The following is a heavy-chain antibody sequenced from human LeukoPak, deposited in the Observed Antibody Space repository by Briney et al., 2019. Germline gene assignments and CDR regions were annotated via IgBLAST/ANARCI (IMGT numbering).Heavy chain of an antibody. CDR1: GGTFSGYY. D-gene: IGHD5-18*01. J-gene: IGHJ4*02. Sequence: SETLSLTCAVYGGTFSGYYWSWIRQPPGKGLEWIGEINHSGNTNYNPSLKSRVTISIDTSKNQFSLKLSSVTAADTAVYYCARLQRGYRLGGDYWGQGTLVTVSS. V-gene: IGHV4-34*01. CDR2: INHSGNT. CDR3: ARLQRGYRLGGDY.